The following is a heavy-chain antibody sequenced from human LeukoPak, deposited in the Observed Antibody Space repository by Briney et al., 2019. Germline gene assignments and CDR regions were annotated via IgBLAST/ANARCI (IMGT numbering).Heavy chain of an antibody. CDR1: GGTFSSYA. Sequence: SVKVSCKASGGTFSSYAISWVRQAPGQGLEWMGRIMPIFGTANYAQKFQGRVTITTDESTSTAYMELSSLGSEDTAVYYCAAPLVGYDILTGWGEGTLGTVSS. V-gene: IGHV1-69*05. D-gene: IGHD3-9*01. CDR3: AAPLVGYDILTG. CDR2: IMPIFGTA. J-gene: IGHJ4*02.